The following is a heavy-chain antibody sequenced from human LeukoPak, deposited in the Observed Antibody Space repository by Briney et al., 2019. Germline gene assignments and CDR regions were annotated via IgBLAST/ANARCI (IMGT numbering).Heavy chain of an antibody. D-gene: IGHD1-26*01. V-gene: IGHV1-46*01. CDR2: INPSGGST. Sequence: ASVKVSCKASGYTFTSYYMHWERQAPGQGLEWMGIINPSGGSTSYAQKFQGRVTMTRDTSTSTVYMELSSLRSEDTAVYYCARASREGAFDYWGQGTLVTVSS. CDR3: ARASREGAFDY. J-gene: IGHJ4*02. CDR1: GYTFTSYY.